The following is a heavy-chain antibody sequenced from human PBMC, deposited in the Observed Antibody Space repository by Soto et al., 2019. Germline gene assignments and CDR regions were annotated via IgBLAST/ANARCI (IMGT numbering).Heavy chain of an antibody. Sequence: ASVKVSCKVSGYTFTSYAMHWVRQAPGQRLEWMGWINAGNGNTKYSQKFQGRVTITRDTSASTAYMELSSLRSEDTAVYYCAREWDDFWSGYYTPYYFDYWGQGALVTVSS. CDR1: GYTFTSYA. J-gene: IGHJ4*02. CDR3: AREWDDFWSGYYTPYYFDY. CDR2: INAGNGNT. V-gene: IGHV1-3*01. D-gene: IGHD3-3*01.